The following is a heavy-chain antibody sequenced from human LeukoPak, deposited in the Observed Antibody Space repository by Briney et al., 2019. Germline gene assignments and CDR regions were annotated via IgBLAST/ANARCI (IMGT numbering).Heavy chain of an antibody. J-gene: IGHJ3*01. CDR1: GDSVLNDRAG. CDR2: TYYRSKYYY. Sequence: SQTLSLTCAISGDSVLNDRAGWNWIRQSPSRVLEWLGRTYYRSKYYYDYAESVKSRITITPDTSKNQFSLQLNSVTPEDTAVYYCVRGLWPRSLKWYSFDVWGQGTLVTVSS. D-gene: IGHD1-26*01. CDR3: VRGLWPRSLKWYSFDV. V-gene: IGHV6-1*01.